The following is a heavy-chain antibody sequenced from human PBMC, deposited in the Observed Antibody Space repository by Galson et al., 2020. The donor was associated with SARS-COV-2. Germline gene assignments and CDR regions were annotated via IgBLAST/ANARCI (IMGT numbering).Heavy chain of an antibody. D-gene: IGHD2-2*01. V-gene: IGHV3-30*18. CDR2: ISYDGSNK. CDR3: AKDVNPGLGYCSSTSCYAPGVL. J-gene: IGHJ4*02. Sequence: GGSLRLSCAASGFTFSSYGMHWVRQAPGKGLEWVAVISYDGSNKYYADSVKGRFTISRDNSKNTLYLQMNSLRAEDTAVYYCAKDVNPGLGYCSSTSCYAPGVLWGQGTLVTVSS. CDR1: GFTFSSYG.